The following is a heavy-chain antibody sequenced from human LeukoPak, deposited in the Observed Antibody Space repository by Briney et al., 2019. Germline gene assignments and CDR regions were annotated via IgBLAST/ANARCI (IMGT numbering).Heavy chain of an antibody. Sequence: PSQTLSLTCAVSGGSISSGGYSWSWIRQPPGKGLEWIGYIYHSGSTYYNPSLKSRVTISVDRSKNQFSLKLSSVTAADTAVYYCAREAMGYCSGGSCFHFDYWGQGTLVTVSS. CDR3: AREAMGYCSGGSCFHFDY. CDR1: GGSISSGGYS. V-gene: IGHV4-30-2*01. J-gene: IGHJ4*02. D-gene: IGHD2-15*01. CDR2: IYHSGST.